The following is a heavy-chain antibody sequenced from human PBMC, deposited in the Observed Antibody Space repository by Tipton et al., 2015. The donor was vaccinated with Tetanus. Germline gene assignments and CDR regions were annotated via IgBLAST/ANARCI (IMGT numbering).Heavy chain of an antibody. CDR3: ARDITVYGVDA. CDR2: ISHSGTT. J-gene: IGHJ6*02. V-gene: IGHV4-34*01. Sequence: TLSLTCAVYGGSFSGYYWSWIRQTPGKGLEWIGDISHSGTTAYNPSLKSRVSMSVDASNNQFSLMLSSVTAADTGIYYCARDITVYGVDAWCQGTTVTVSS. D-gene: IGHD3-3*01. CDR1: GGSFSGYY.